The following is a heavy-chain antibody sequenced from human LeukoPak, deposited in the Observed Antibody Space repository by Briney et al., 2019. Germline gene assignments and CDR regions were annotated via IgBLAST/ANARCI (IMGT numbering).Heavy chain of an antibody. CDR1: GYTFTRYY. J-gene: IGHJ3*01. CDR3: ARDWNWGSSDAFDF. Sequence: GASVEVSCKASGYTFTRYYMHWVRQAPGQGLEWMGIINPSGGHTNYAQKFQGRVTITRDTSTSTVYMELSSLRSEDTAVYYCARDWNWGSSDAFDFWGQGTMVTVSS. D-gene: IGHD7-27*01. V-gene: IGHV1-46*01. CDR2: INPSGGHT.